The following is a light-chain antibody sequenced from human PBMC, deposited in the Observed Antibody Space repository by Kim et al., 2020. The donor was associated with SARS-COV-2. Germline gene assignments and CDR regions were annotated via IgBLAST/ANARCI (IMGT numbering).Light chain of an antibody. Sequence: DIQMTQSPSSLSASVGDRVTITCRTSQSISSHLNWYHQKPGRAPKLLIYAASTLQGGVPSRFSGSGSETDFTLTISSLQPEDYATYFCQQSYITPFTFGPGTKVDIK. CDR3: QQSYITPFT. CDR1: QSISSH. CDR2: AAS. V-gene: IGKV1-39*01. J-gene: IGKJ3*01.